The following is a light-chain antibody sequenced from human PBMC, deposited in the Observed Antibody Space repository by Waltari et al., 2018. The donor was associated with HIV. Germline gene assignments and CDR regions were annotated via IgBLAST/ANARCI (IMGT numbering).Light chain of an antibody. J-gene: IGKJ1*01. Sequence: DIQMTQSPSSLSASVGDRVIITCRASQTITNYLNWYQQKPGKAPRLLIFAASRLQTGVPSRFSGSGSVTDFTLTISSLQPEDFATYYCQQTYSTPLTFGLGTKVEIK. CDR2: AAS. CDR1: QTITNY. CDR3: QQTYSTPLT. V-gene: IGKV1-39*01.